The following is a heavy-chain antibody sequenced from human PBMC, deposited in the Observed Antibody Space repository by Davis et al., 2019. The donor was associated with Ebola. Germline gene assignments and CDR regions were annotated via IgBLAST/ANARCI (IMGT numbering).Heavy chain of an antibody. V-gene: IGHV3-23*01. CDR3: ARKTDYSSAEDAFDI. J-gene: IGHJ3*02. D-gene: IGHD6-19*01. Sequence: GESLKISCAASGFTFSTYAMGWVRQAPGKGLEWVSDISSGGGAPYYADSVKGRFTTFRDNPKNTLYLQMNSLTAEDTAVYYCARKTDYSSAEDAFDIWGQGTMVTVSS. CDR2: ISSGGGAP. CDR1: GFTFSTYA.